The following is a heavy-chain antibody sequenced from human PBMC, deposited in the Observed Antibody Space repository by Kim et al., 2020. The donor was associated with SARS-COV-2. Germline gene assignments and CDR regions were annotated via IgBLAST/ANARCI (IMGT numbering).Heavy chain of an antibody. Sequence: ASVKVSCKASGYTFTSYDINWVRQATGQGLEWMGWMNPNSGNTGYAQKFQGRVTMTRNTSISTAYMELSSLRSEDTAVYYCARSPGYSSSWYDWGIGDNWFDPWGQGTLVTVSS. D-gene: IGHD6-13*01. CDR3: ARSPGYSSSWYDWGIGDNWFDP. V-gene: IGHV1-8*01. CDR1: GYTFTSYD. CDR2: MNPNSGNT. J-gene: IGHJ5*02.